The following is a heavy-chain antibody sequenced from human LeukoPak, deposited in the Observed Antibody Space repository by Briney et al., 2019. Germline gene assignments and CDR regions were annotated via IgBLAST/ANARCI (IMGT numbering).Heavy chain of an antibody. CDR2: ISYDGSNK. CDR1: GFTFSSYG. Sequence: GRSLRLSCAASGFTFSSYGMHWVRQAPGKGLEWVAVISYDGSNKYCADSVKGRFTISRDNSKNTLYLQMNSLRAEDTAVYYCAKDLRYYDSSGYLGTGFDYWGQRTLVTVSS. V-gene: IGHV3-30*18. J-gene: IGHJ4*02. D-gene: IGHD3-22*01. CDR3: AKDLRYYDSSGYLGTGFDY.